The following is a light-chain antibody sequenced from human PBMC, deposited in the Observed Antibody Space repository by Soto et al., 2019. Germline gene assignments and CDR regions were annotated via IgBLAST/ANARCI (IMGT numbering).Light chain of an antibody. CDR3: QQYKSFWT. CDR1: QNINSW. V-gene: IGKV1-5*03. CDR2: KAS. J-gene: IGKJ1*01. Sequence: DIQMTQSPSTLSVSIGDRVTITCRASQNINSWLAWYQQKPGKAPNLLIYKASSLETGVPSRFSGSGSGTEFTLTISSLQPDDFASYHCQQYKSFWTFGLGTKVDIK.